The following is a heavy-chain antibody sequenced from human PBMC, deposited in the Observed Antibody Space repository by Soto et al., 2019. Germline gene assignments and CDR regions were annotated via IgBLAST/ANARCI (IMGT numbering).Heavy chain of an antibody. CDR3: ATSSNYYDSSGSIFDY. CDR1: GGSISSGNW. V-gene: IGHV4-4*02. CDR2: IYHSGST. D-gene: IGHD3-22*01. Sequence: SETLSLTCAVSGGSISSGNWWSWGRQPPGKGLEWIGEIYHSGSTNYNPSLKSRVTISVDKSKNQFSLKLSSVTAADTAVYYCATSSNYYDSSGSIFDYWGQGALVTVSS. J-gene: IGHJ4*02.